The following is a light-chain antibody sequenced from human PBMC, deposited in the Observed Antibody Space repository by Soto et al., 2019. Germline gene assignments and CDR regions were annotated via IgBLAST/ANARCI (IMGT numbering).Light chain of an antibody. CDR1: SSNIGSNT. Sequence: QSVLTQPPSASGTPGQRVTISCSGSSSNIGSNTVNWYQQLPGTAPKLLIYSNNQRPSGVTDRFSGSKSGTSASLAISGLQSEDEADYYCAAWDGSLDGHGVFGGGTKLTVL. V-gene: IGLV1-44*01. CDR2: SNN. CDR3: AAWDGSLDGHGV. J-gene: IGLJ2*01.